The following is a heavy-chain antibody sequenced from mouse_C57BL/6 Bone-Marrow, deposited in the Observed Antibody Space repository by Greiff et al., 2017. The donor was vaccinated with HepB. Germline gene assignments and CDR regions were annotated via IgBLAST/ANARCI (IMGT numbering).Heavy chain of an antibody. Sequence: VQLKESGGGLVKPGGSLKLSCAASGFTFSSYAMSWVRQTPEKRLEWVATISDGGSYTYYPDNVKGRFTISRDHAKNNLYLQMSHLKSEDTAMYYCARDNYYGSYWYFDVWGTGTTVTVSS. J-gene: IGHJ1*03. CDR1: GFTFSSYA. D-gene: IGHD1-1*01. V-gene: IGHV5-4*01. CDR2: ISDGGSYT. CDR3: ARDNYYGSYWYFDV.